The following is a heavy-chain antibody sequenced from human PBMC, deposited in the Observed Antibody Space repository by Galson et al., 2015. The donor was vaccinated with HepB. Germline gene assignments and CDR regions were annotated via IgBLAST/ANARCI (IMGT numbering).Heavy chain of an antibody. CDR1: GYTFSDYA. CDR2: VNAGNGNT. CDR3: VRGHTVTFGGVFVVPVYFDC. V-gene: IGHV1-3*01. D-gene: IGHD3-16*02. J-gene: IGHJ4*02. Sequence: SVKVSCKASGYTFSDYAIHWVRQAPGQGLEWLGWVNAGNGNTKLAQTFEGRLSIPRDTSASTAYMDPSSLRSEDTAVYSCVRGHTVTFGGVFVVPVYFDCWGLGTLVTVSS.